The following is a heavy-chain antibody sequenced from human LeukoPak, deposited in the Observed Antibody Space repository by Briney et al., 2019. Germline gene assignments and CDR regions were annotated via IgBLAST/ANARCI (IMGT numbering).Heavy chain of an antibody. V-gene: IGHV3-48*04. Sequence: GSLRLSCAASGFNYSSYTMNWVRQAPGMGLEWLSYISASRDITYYADSVKGRFTISRDNAKNSVSLQMNSLRAEGTAVYYCVREDSEYAYRPLDYWGQGTLVTVSS. D-gene: IGHD5-24*01. CDR2: ISASRDIT. CDR3: VREDSEYAYRPLDY. J-gene: IGHJ4*02. CDR1: GFNYSSYT.